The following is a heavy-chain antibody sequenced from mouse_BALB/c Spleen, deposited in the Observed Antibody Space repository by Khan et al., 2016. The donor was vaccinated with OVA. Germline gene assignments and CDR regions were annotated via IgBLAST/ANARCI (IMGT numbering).Heavy chain of an antibody. J-gene: IGHJ3*01. Sequence: QVQLQQSGPELVKPGASVKMSCKASGYTFTDYIINWVKQRTGQGLEWIGDIYPGSDNTYYNEKFKGKDTLTADKSSNTVYMQLSSLTSEDSAVYFCARSGYGTFAYWGQGTLVTVSA. CDR2: IYPGSDNT. CDR3: ARSGYGTFAY. D-gene: IGHD2-10*02. CDR1: GYTFTDYI. V-gene: IGHV1-77*01.